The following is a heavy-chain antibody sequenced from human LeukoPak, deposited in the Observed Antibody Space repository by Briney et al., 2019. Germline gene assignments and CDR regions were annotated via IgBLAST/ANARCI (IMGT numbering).Heavy chain of an antibody. J-gene: IGHJ4*02. CDR1: GFPFSDYY. CDR2: ISGGSHI. Sequence: GGSLRLSCAASGFPFSDYYMSWIRQAPGKGLEWVSYISGGSHIYYADSVKGRFTISRDNAKNSLYLQMNSLRAEDTAVYYCARDIGITGTTLLDYWGQGTLVTVSS. V-gene: IGHV3-11*04. CDR3: ARDIGITGTTLLDY. D-gene: IGHD1-7*01.